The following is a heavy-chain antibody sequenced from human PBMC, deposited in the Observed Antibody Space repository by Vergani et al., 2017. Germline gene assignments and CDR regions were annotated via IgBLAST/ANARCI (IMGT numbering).Heavy chain of an antibody. Sequence: EVQLVESGGGLVKPGGSLRLSCAASGFTFSSYSMNWVRQAPGKGLEWVSSISSSSSYIYYADSVKGRFTISRDNAKNSLYLQMNSLRAEDTAVYYCASDTGPREGQLVRIAAFDIWGQGTMVTVSS. CDR3: ASDTGPREGQLVRIAAFDI. D-gene: IGHD6-6*01. CDR2: ISSSSSYI. V-gene: IGHV3-21*01. CDR1: GFTFSSYS. J-gene: IGHJ3*02.